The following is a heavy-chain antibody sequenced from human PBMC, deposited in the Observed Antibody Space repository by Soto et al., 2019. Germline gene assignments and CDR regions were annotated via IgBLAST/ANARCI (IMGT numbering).Heavy chain of an antibody. D-gene: IGHD2-15*01. CDR1: SGSISSSNW. CDR2: IYHSGST. Sequence: SETLSLSCAVSSGSISSSNWWSWVRQPPGKGLEWIGEIYHSGSTNYNPSLKSRVTISVDKSKNQFSLKLSSVTAADTAVYYCARKVEVEAATRVGRHNDAFDIWGQGTMVTVSS. J-gene: IGHJ3*02. V-gene: IGHV4-4*02. CDR3: ARKVEVEAATRVGRHNDAFDI.